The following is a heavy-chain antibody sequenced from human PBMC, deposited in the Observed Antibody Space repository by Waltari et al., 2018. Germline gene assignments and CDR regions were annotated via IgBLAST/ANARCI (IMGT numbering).Heavy chain of an antibody. V-gene: IGHV1-2*02. J-gene: IGHJ3*01. D-gene: IGHD3-3*01. CDR2: VNPNTGDT. CDR1: GYTFPGPV. CDR3: ARVLYDFWGGYHPNDVFDF. Sequence: QVHLVQSGAEVKKPGASVTVSCKASGYTFPGPVIHWVRRAPGQGLEWVGSVNPNTGDTYSAQKFEGRVTMTRDTSISTAYLDLSRLTSDDTAVYYCARVLYDFWGGYHPNDVFDFWGQGTVVIVSS.